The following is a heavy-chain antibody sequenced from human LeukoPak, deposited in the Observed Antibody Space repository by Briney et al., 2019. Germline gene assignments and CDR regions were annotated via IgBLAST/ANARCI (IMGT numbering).Heavy chain of an antibody. CDR2: IYWDDDS. V-gene: IGHV2-5*02. Sequence: SGPTLVNPTQTLTLTCSLSGVSLSTSGVGVGWIRQPPGKALEWLALIYWDDDSRYSPSLKSRLTIAKDMFKNQVVLTMTNMDSVDTATYYCAHSQVYSYGSFHDAYDIWGLGTLVTVSS. D-gene: IGHD5-18*01. CDR3: AHSQVYSYGSFHDAYDI. CDR1: GVSLSTSGVG. J-gene: IGHJ3*02.